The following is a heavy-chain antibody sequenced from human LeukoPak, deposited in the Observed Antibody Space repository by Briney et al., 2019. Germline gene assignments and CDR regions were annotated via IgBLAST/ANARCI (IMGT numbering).Heavy chain of an antibody. CDR3: ARDLGYYDSSGYYQTVYYGMDV. CDR1: GGTFSSYA. D-gene: IGHD3-22*01. J-gene: IGHJ6*02. CDR2: IIPIFGTA. V-gene: IGHV1-69*13. Sequence: VASVKVSCKASGGTFSSYAISWVRQAPGQGLEWMGGIIPIFGTANYAQKFQGRVTITADESTSTAYMELSSLRSEDTAVYYCARDLGYYDSSGYYQTVYYGMDVWGQGTTVTVSS.